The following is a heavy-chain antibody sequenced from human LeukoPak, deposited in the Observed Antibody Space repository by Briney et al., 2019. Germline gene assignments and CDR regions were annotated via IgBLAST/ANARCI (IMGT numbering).Heavy chain of an antibody. CDR2: IYYSGST. J-gene: IGHJ6*03. Sequence: GSLRLSCAASGFTFSSYAMSWVRQAPGKGLEWIGSIYYSGSTYYNPSLKSRVTISVDTSKNQFSLKLSSVTAADTAVYYCACSESYMDVWGKGTTVTVSS. V-gene: IGHV4-59*05. CDR3: ACSESYMDV. D-gene: IGHD3-10*02. CDR1: GFTFSSYA.